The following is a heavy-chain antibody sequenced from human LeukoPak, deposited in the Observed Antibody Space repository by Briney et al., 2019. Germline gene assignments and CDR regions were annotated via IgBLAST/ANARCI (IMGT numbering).Heavy chain of an antibody. J-gene: IGHJ4*02. V-gene: IGHV3-21*01. CDR2: ISSSISYI. Sequence: PVGSLRLSCAASGFTFSSYSMNWVRQAAGQGVEWVSSISSSISYIYYADSVKGRFTISRDNAKNSLYLQMNSLRAEDTAVYYCASKVAAAGGDYWGQGTLVTVSS. D-gene: IGHD6-13*01. CDR3: ASKVAAAGGDY. CDR1: GFTFSSYS.